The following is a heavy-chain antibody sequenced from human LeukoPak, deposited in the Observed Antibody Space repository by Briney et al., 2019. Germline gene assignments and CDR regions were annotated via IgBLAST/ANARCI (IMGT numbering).Heavy chain of an antibody. D-gene: IGHD3-10*01. CDR3: ARVRSPNAFDI. V-gene: IGHV1-69*04. Sequence: ASVKVSCKASGGTFSSYAISWVRQAPGQGLEWMGRIIPILGIANYAQKFQGRVTITADKSTSTAYMELSSLRSEDTAMYYCARVRSPNAFDIWGQGTMVTVSS. J-gene: IGHJ3*02. CDR2: IIPILGIA. CDR1: GGTFSSYA.